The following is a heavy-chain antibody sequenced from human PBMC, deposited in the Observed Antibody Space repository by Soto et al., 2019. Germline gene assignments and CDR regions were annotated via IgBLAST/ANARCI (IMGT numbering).Heavy chain of an antibody. J-gene: IGHJ4*02. CDR1: GFTFSTYT. Sequence: EVQLLESGGGLVQPGGSMRLSCAASGFTFSTYTMTWLRQAPGKGLEWVSSISGSGDHTFYADSVEGRLIGSRDTSKNTLYLQMNNLRAEDTVVYYCAKDGTYSTSWPYYFDHWGQGTLVTVSS. CDR3: AKDGTYSTSWPYYFDH. V-gene: IGHV3-23*01. CDR2: ISGSGDHT. D-gene: IGHD6-13*01.